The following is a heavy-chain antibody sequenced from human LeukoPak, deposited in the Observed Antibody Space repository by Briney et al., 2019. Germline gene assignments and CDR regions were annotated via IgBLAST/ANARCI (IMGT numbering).Heavy chain of an antibody. V-gene: IGHV3-7*01. CDR3: ARDLWGYCSSTSCSKLDY. CDR2: IKQDGSEK. Sequence: PGGSLRLSCAASGFTFSSYLMSWVRQAPGKGLEWVANIKQDGSEKYYVDSVKGRFTISRDNAKNSLYLQMNSLRAEDTAVYYCARDLWGYCSSTSCSKLDYWGQGTLVTVSS. D-gene: IGHD2-2*01. CDR1: GFTFSSYL. J-gene: IGHJ4*02.